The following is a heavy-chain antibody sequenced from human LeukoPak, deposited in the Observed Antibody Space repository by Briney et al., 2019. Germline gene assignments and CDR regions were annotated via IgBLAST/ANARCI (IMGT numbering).Heavy chain of an antibody. CDR1: GFTFSSYE. J-gene: IGHJ3*02. V-gene: IGHV3-48*03. D-gene: IGHD2-21*02. Sequence: GGSLRLSCAASGFTFSSYEMNWVRQAPGKGLEWVSYISGSGSTISYVDSVKGRFTFSRDIAKKSLFLQMTSLRAEDTAVYYCARSFPYCGGDCQNPANWWRAFDIWGQGTMVIVSS. CDR2: ISGSGSTI. CDR3: ARSFPYCGGDCQNPANWWRAFDI.